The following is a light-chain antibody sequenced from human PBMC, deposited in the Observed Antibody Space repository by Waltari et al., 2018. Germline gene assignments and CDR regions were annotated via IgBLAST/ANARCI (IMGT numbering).Light chain of an antibody. V-gene: IGKV3-20*01. CDR3: HQYADSPVT. CDR1: QIVRSGY. J-gene: IGKJ3*01. CDR2: DAS. Sequence: EIVLTQSPGTLSLSPGDGATLSCRASQIVRSGYLGWYQQKPGQAPRLLIFDASYRATGIPDRFSGSGSGTDFTLTINSVEPEDFATYYCHQYADSPVTFGPGTKVDFK.